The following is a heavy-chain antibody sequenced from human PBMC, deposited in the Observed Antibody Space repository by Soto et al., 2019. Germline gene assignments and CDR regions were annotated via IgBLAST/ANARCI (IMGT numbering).Heavy chain of an antibody. CDR3: AKDYYGVDV. J-gene: IGHJ6*02. Sequence: EVQVLESGGGLVQPGGSLRLSCAASGFTFNSDAMGWVRQAPGKGLEWVSAISGSGGRTDYADSVKGRFTISRDTSKNTLYLQMNSLRAEDTAIYYCAKDYYGVDVWGQGTTVTVSS. CDR2: ISGSGGRT. V-gene: IGHV3-23*01. CDR1: GFTFNSDA.